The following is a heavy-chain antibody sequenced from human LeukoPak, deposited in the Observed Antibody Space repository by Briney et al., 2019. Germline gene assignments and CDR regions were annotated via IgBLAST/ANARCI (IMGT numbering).Heavy chain of an antibody. D-gene: IGHD3-10*01. Sequence: GGSLRLSCAASGFTFTNAWMSWVRQAPGKGLEWVGRIKGKSDGGTTDYAAPVKGIFTISRDDSKNTLYLQMNSLKTEDTAVYYCTTDQSHYYGPGSSPIDYWGQGTLVTVSS. CDR3: TTDQSHYYGPGSSPIDY. CDR1: GFTFTNAW. J-gene: IGHJ4*02. V-gene: IGHV3-15*01. CDR2: IKGKSDGGTT.